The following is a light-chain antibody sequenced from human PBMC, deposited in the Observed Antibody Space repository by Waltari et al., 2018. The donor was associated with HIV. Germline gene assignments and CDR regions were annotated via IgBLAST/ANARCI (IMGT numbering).Light chain of an antibody. Sequence: STLTPPPSLSESPGLRITITCTDVVSYYGACSSVHRHQQFPGTAPKPLMNQINNRPSGVPDRFSGSKSGYSASLAITGLQTEDEADYYCTSYDASQSGLWVFGGGTTLTVL. V-gene: IGLV1-40*01. CDR1: VSYYGACSS. J-gene: IGLJ3*02. CDR3: TSYDASQSGLWV. CDR2: QIN.